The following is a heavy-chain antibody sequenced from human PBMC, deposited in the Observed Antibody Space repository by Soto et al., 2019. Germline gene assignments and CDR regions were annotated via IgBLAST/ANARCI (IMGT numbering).Heavy chain of an antibody. V-gene: IGHV1-69*13. J-gene: IGHJ6*02. CDR1: GGTFSSYA. Sequence: SVKVSCKASGGTFSSYAISWVRQAPGQGLEWMGGIIPIFGTANYAQKFQGRVTITADESTSTAYMELSSLRSEDTAVYYCARDPKGGDVKRYYDFWSGERDGAGYYGMDVWGQGTTVTVSS. CDR2: IIPIFGTA. D-gene: IGHD3-3*01. CDR3: ARDPKGGDVKRYYDFWSGERDGAGYYGMDV.